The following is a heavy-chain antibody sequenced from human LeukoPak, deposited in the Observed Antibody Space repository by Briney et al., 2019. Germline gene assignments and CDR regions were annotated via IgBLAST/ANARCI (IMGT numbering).Heavy chain of an antibody. CDR3: ARDAEPYYDSSGYFSTTTYFDY. CDR2: INWNGGST. D-gene: IGHD3-22*01. CDR1: GFTVDDYG. J-gene: IGHJ4*02. Sequence: GSLRLSCAASGFTVDDYGMSWVRQAPGKGLEWVSGINWNGGSTGYADSVKGRFTISRDNAKNSLYLQMNSLRAEDTALYYCARDAEPYYDSSGYFSTTTYFDYWGQGTLVTVSS. V-gene: IGHV3-20*04.